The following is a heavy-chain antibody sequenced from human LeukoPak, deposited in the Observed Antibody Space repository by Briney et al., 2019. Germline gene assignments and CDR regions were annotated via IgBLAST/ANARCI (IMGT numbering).Heavy chain of an antibody. Sequence: SETLSLTCAVYGGSFSGYYWSWIRQPPGKGLEWIGETNHSGSTNYNPSLKSRVTISVDTSKNQFSLKLSSVTAADTAVYYCARGRGADYYDSSGYYTASDYWGQGTLVTVSS. CDR3: ARGRGADYYDSSGYYTASDY. J-gene: IGHJ4*02. V-gene: IGHV4-34*01. CDR2: TNHSGST. CDR1: GGSFSGYY. D-gene: IGHD3-22*01.